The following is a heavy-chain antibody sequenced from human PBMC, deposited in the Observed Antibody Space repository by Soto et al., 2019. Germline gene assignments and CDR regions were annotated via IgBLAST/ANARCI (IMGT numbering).Heavy chain of an antibody. CDR2: INYRGTT. J-gene: IGHJ4*02. CDR3: ARDATGAAPY. V-gene: IGHV4-31*03. D-gene: IGHD6-13*01. Sequence: NPSETLSLTCTVSGGPIINGDSYLNWIRQHPEKGLEWMGYINYRGTTNYNPALKSRILISIDTSKNQFSLRLTSVTAADTAVYYCARDATGAAPYWGQGTPVTVSS. CDR1: GGPIINGDSY.